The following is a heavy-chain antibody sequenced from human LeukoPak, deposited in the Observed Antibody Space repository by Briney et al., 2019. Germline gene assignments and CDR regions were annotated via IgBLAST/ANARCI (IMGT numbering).Heavy chain of an antibody. CDR3: ARSSCGGECHLGFDF. Sequence: TGGSLRLSCAASGFAFSNYYMSWVRQAPGKGLEWVANIKHDASDNYYVDSVKGRFSIFRDNAQNSLFLQMNSLRVEDTAVYYCARSSCGGECHLGFDFWGQGVLVTVSS. D-gene: IGHD2-21*01. CDR1: GFAFSNYY. J-gene: IGHJ4*02. CDR2: IKHDASDN. V-gene: IGHV3-7*01.